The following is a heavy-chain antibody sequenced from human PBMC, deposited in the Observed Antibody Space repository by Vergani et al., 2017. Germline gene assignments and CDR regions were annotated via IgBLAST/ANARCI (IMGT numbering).Heavy chain of an antibody. J-gene: IGHJ4*02. CDR2: IYISGST. CDR1: GYSIRGGYY. V-gene: IGHV4-38-2*02. Sequence: QVQLQKSGPGLVKPSETLSLTCSVSGYSIRGGYYWGWIRQPPGKWLEWIGKIYISGSTYYNPSRKSRVTISVDTSKNPFSLRLTSVTAAYTAVYYCARVSMVSAAGTYYFDSWGQGTLVTVSS. CDR3: ARVSMVSAAGTYYFDS. D-gene: IGHD6-13*01.